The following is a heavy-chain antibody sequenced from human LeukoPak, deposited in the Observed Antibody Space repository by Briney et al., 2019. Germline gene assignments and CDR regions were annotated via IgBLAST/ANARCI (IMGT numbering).Heavy chain of an antibody. CDR3: ARGYSYGHILGY. D-gene: IGHD5-18*01. CDR2: IIPIFGTA. J-gene: IGHJ4*02. V-gene: IGHV1-69*13. CDR1: GGTFSSYA. Sequence: ASVKVSCKASGGTFSSYAISWVRQAPGQGLEWMGGIIPIFGTANYAQKFQGRVTITADESTSTAYMELSSLRSEDTAVYYCARGYSYGHILGYWGQGTLVTVSS.